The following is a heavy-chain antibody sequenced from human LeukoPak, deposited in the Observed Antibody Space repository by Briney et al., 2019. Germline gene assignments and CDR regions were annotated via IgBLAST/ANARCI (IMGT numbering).Heavy chain of an antibody. Sequence: SETLSLTCTVSGASISSSSYYWGWLRPPPGKGLEWIGSIYYSGSTYYNPSLKSRVTISVDTSKNQFSLKLSSVTAADTAVYYCARARYSSSWYEGVNWFDPWGQGTLVTVSS. J-gene: IGHJ5*02. CDR2: IYYSGST. CDR3: ARARYSSSWYEGVNWFDP. D-gene: IGHD6-13*01. V-gene: IGHV4-39*07. CDR1: GASISSSSYY.